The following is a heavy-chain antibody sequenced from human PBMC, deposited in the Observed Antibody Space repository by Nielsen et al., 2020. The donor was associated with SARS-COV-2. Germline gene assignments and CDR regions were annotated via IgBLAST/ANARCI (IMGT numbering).Heavy chain of an antibody. J-gene: IGHJ4*02. CDR3: ARARYYYGSGPFDY. CDR2: ISSSGSTI. Sequence: GGSLRLSCAASGFTFSSYEMNWVRQAPGKGLEWVLYISSSGSTIYYADSVKGRFTISRDNAKNSLYLQMNSLRAEDTAVYYCARARYYYGSGPFDYWGQGTLVTVSS. CDR1: GFTFSSYE. D-gene: IGHD3-10*01. V-gene: IGHV3-48*03.